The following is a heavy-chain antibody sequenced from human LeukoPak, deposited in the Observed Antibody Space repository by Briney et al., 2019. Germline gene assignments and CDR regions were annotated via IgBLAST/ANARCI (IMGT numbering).Heavy chain of an antibody. J-gene: IGHJ4*02. CDR1: GFAFSAYE. Sequence: PGGSLRLSCAASGFAFSAYEMNWVRQAPGKGVEWVSYISGTDTTTYYADSVKGRFTISRDNARNSLYLQMNSLRAEDTALYYCTTLGYHLDSWGQGTLVTVSS. CDR2: ISGTDTTT. D-gene: IGHD3-22*01. CDR3: TTLGYHLDS. V-gene: IGHV3-48*03.